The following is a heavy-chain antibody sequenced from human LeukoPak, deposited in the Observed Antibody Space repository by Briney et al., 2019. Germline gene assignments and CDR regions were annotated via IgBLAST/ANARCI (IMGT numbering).Heavy chain of an antibody. CDR2: IRYDGSNK. Sequence: GGSLRLSCAASGFTFSTYGMHWVRQAPGKGLEWVAFIRYDGSNKYNADSVKGRFTISRDNSKNTLYLQMNSLRAADTAVYYCESHNYGKAYFDYWGQGSLVTVSS. D-gene: IGHD5-18*01. J-gene: IGHJ4*02. CDR1: GFTFSTYG. CDR3: ESHNYGKAYFDY. V-gene: IGHV3-30*02.